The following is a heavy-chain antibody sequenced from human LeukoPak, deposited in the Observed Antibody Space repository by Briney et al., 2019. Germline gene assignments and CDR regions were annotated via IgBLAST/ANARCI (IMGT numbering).Heavy chain of an antibody. Sequence: GESLKISCKGSGYSFTNYLIGWVRQMPGKGLEWMGIIYPGDFDTRYNPSFQGQATISADKSISTAYLQWTSLKASDTAMYYCASGGKTWLVDYWGQGTLVTVSS. CDR3: ASGGKTWLVDY. CDR1: GYSFTNYL. V-gene: IGHV5-51*01. J-gene: IGHJ4*02. CDR2: IYPGDFDT. D-gene: IGHD5-12*01.